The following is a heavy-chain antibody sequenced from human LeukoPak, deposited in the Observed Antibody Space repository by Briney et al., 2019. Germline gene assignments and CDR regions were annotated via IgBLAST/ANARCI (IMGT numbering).Heavy chain of an antibody. V-gene: IGHV3-23*01. J-gene: IGHJ4*02. CDR2: ISGSGGNT. CDR1: GFTFSSYA. Sequence: PGGSLRLSCAASGFTFSSYAMSWVRQAPGKGLEWVPSISGSGGNTYFADSVKGRFTISRDNSKDTLYLQMNSLRAEDTAVYFCARSLTTLTYEGYWGQGTLVTVSS. CDR3: ARSLTTLTYEGY. D-gene: IGHD1-1*01.